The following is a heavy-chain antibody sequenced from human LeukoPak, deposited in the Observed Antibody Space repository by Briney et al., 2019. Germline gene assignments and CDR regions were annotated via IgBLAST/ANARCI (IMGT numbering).Heavy chain of an antibody. J-gene: IGHJ4*02. CDR2: IYSGGNT. CDR3: ARAATPFYLDC. CDR1: GFTVSSNY. V-gene: IGHV3-53*01. Sequence: GGSLRLSCAASGFTVSSNYMSWVRQAPGKGLEWVSVIYSGGNTYYADSVKGRFTISRDNSKNTLYLQMNSLRAEDTAVYYCARAATPFYLDCWVQGTLVTVAS.